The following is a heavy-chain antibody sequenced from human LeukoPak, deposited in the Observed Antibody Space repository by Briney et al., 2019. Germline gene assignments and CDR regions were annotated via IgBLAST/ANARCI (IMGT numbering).Heavy chain of an antibody. Sequence: SVKVSCKASGGTFSSYAISWVRQAPGQGLEWMGRIIPILGIANYAQKFQGRVTITAGKSTSTAYMELSSLRSEDTAVYYCARPESYYDSSGYLPYWGQGTLVTVSS. D-gene: IGHD3-22*01. CDR1: GGTFSSYA. CDR2: IIPILGIA. J-gene: IGHJ4*02. V-gene: IGHV1-69*04. CDR3: ARPESYYDSSGYLPY.